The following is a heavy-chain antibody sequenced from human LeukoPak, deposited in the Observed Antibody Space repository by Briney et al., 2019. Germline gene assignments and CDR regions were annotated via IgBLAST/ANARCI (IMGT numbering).Heavy chain of an antibody. D-gene: IGHD3-9*01. Sequence: PSETLSLTCTVSGGSISSYYWSWIRQPPGKGLEWIGDIYYGGSTNYNPSLKSRVTISVDTSKNQFSLKLSSVTAADTAVYYCAREREHYDILTGYYRGFDYWGQGTLVTVSS. CDR3: AREREHYDILTGYYRGFDY. CDR2: IYYGGST. J-gene: IGHJ4*02. V-gene: IGHV4-59*08. CDR1: GGSISSYY.